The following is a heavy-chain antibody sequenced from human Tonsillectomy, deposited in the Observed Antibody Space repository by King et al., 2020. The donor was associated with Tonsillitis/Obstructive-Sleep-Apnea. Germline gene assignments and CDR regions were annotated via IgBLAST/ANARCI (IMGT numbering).Heavy chain of an antibody. Sequence: VQLQQWGAGLLKPSETLSLTCAVYGGSFSGYYWSWIRQPPGKGLEWIGEINHSGSTNYNPSLKSRVTISVDTSKNQFSLKLSSVTAADTAVYYCAREAANYEFWSGYYTGVGFDYWGQGTLVTVSS. D-gene: IGHD3-3*01. CDR3: AREAANYEFWSGYYTGVGFDY. CDR1: GGSFSGYY. J-gene: IGHJ4*02. CDR2: INHSGST. V-gene: IGHV4-34*01.